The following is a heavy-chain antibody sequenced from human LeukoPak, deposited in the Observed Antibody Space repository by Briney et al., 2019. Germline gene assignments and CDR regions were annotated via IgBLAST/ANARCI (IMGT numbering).Heavy chain of an antibody. CDR3: ATGPTGGSGYYPMDY. D-gene: IGHD3-22*01. V-gene: IGHV1-24*01. Sequence: ASVKASCKVSGYTLTELSMHWVRQAPGKGLEWMGGFDPEDGETIYAQKFQGRVTMTEDTSTDTAYMELSSLRSEDTAVYYCATGPTGGSGYYPMDYWGQGTLVTVSS. CDR1: GYTLTELS. J-gene: IGHJ4*02. CDR2: FDPEDGET.